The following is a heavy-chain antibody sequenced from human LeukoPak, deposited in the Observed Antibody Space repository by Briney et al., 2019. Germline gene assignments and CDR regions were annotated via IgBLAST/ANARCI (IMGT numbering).Heavy chain of an antibody. J-gene: IGHJ4*02. CDR3: ARRDHSMAGINYFDY. D-gene: IGHD6-19*01. Sequence: GESLKISCKGSGYSFTSYWIGWVRQMPGKGLGWMGIIYPGDSDTRYSPSFQGQVTISADKSISTAYLQWSSLKASDTAMYYCARRDHSMAGINYFDYWGQGTLVTVSS. CDR2: IYPGDSDT. CDR1: GYSFTSYW. V-gene: IGHV5-51*01.